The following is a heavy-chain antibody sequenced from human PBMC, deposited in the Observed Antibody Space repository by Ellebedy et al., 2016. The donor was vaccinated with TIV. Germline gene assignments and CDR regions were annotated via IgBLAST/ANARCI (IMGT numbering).Heavy chain of an antibody. CDR3: ARDYYDSSGYVGY. D-gene: IGHD3-22*01. Sequence: GGSLRLXXAASGFTFSSYSMNWVRQAPGKGLEWVSSISSSSSYIYYADSVKGRFTISRDNAKYSLYLQMNSLRAEDTAVYYCARDYYDSSGYVGYWGQGTLVTVSS. J-gene: IGHJ4*02. CDR2: ISSSSSYI. V-gene: IGHV3-21*01. CDR1: GFTFSSYS.